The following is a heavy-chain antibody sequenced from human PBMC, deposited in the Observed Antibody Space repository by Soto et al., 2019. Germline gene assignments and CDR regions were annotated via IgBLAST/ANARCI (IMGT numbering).Heavy chain of an antibody. CDR3: ARGDTMVRGVPSWFEP. D-gene: IGHD3-10*01. CDR2: IIPIAVIA. J-gene: IGHJ5*02. CDR1: GVTFSRYT. V-gene: IGHV1-69*02. Sequence: QVQLVQSGAEVKKPGSSVRVSCNASGVTFSRYTINWVRQAPGQGLEWMGRIIPIAVIANYTQKFQGRITVSVDKSSSTANMELSSLRTADTAVYYSARGDTMVRGVPSWFEPCGKATLGTVS.